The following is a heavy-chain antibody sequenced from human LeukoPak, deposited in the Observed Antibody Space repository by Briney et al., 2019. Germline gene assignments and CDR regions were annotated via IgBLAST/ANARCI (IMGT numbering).Heavy chain of an antibody. D-gene: IGHD2-15*01. J-gene: IGHJ3*02. Sequence: SVKVSCKASGGTFSSYAISWVRQAPGQGLEWMGRIIPIFGTANYAQKFQGRVTITTDESTSTAYMELSSLRSEDTAVYYCARMVVDIVVVVAARRQYVPFDIWGQGTMVTVSS. CDR3: ARMVVDIVVVVAARRQYVPFDI. CDR1: GGTFSSYA. V-gene: IGHV1-69*05. CDR2: IIPIFGTA.